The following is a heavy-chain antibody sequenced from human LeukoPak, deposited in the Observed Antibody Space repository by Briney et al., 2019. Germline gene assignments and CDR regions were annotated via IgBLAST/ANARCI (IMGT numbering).Heavy chain of an antibody. D-gene: IGHD3-10*01. CDR3: ARGTLYYGSGSYHNWFDP. J-gene: IGHJ5*02. CDR1: GGSISSSSSY. CDR2: IYYSGST. Sequence: SETLSLTCTVSGGSISSSSSYWGWIRQPPGKGLEWIGSIYYSGSTYYNPSLKSRVTISVDTSKNHFSLKLSSVTAADTAVYYCARGTLYYGSGSYHNWFDPWGQGTLVTVSS. V-gene: IGHV4-39*02.